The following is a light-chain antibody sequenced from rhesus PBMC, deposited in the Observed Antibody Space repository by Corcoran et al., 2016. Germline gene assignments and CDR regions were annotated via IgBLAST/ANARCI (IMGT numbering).Light chain of an antibody. CDR2: AAS. V-gene: IGKV1-25*02. J-gene: IGKJ2*01. Sequence: DIQMTQSPSSLSVSVGDRVTITCWASQGISSYSAWYQQKPGNPPTLQISAASTLQRGVPSRYSGGGSGTDFTLTICSLQPEDFATYHCQQHHSFPPSFGQGTKVEIK. CDR1: QGISSY. CDR3: QQHHSFPPS.